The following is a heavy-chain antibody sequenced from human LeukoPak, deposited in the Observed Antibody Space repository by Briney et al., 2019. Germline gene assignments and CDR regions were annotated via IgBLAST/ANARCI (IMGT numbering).Heavy chain of an antibody. V-gene: IGHV3-21*01. CDR3: ARDRQLVASMDY. J-gene: IGHJ4*02. D-gene: IGHD6-13*01. Sequence: PGGSLRLSCGASGLTVSSYGMTWVRQAPGKGLEWVSSISSSSSYIYYADSVKGRFTISRDNAKNSLYLQMNSLRAEDTAVYYCARDRQLVASMDYWGQGTLVTVSS. CDR2: ISSSSSYI. CDR1: GLTVSSYG.